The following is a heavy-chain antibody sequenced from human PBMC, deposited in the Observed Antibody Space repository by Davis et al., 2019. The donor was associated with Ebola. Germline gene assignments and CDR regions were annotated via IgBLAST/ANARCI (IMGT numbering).Heavy chain of an antibody. Sequence: GESLKISCAASGFTFSGSAMHWVRQASGKGLAWVGRIRSKANSYATAYAASVKGRFTISRDDSKNTAYLQMNSLKTEDTAVYYCTISTVTSDYWGQGTLVTVSS. CDR3: TISTVTSDY. V-gene: IGHV3-73*01. D-gene: IGHD4-17*01. J-gene: IGHJ4*02. CDR2: IRSKANSYAT. CDR1: GFTFSGSA.